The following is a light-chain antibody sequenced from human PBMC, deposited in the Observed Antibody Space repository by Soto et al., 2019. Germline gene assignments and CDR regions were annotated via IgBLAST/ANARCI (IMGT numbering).Light chain of an antibody. CDR3: QHYDIYPLP. V-gene: IGKV1-5*03. Sequence: EIQVTQSPATLSASKGDRVTITFRASQSIGSWLAWYQQKPGKAPKLLIYNASSLQSGVPSRFSGSGSGTEFTLTISSLQPEDFAAYYCQHYDIYPLPFGQGTKVAIK. CDR2: NAS. J-gene: IGKJ1*01. CDR1: QSIGSW.